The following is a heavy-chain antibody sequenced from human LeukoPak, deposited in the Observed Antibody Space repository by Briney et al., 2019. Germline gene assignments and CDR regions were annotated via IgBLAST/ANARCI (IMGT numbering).Heavy chain of an antibody. CDR2: IYHMGSA. Sequence: PSETLSLTCAVSGGSIISRNWWTWARQPPGKGREWIGEIYHMGSANYRASLKSPLIISIDKSWIQFSLVLSAVTAADTSIYFCARQEITATGLFDYWGQGILVTVSS. D-gene: IGHD6-13*01. CDR1: GGSIISRNW. V-gene: IGHV4-4*02. J-gene: IGHJ4*02. CDR3: ARQEITATGLFDY.